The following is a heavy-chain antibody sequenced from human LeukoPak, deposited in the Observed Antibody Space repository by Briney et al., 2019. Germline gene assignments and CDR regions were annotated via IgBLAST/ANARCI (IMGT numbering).Heavy chain of an antibody. CDR3: ARDKRHWFDP. CDR1: GYTFTSYF. CDR2: ISAYNGNT. V-gene: IGHV1-18*01. Sequence: ASVNVSCKPSGYTFTSYFISWVRQAPGQGREWMGLISAYNGNTNYARKLQGRVTMTTHTSTSTAYMELRSLRSDDTAVYYCARDKRHWFDPWGQGTLVTVSS. J-gene: IGHJ5*02.